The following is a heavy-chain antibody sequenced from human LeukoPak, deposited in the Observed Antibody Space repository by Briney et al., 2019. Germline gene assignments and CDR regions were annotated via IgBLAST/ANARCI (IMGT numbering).Heavy chain of an antibody. CDR3: ARETGGSYYGTLPYFDY. V-gene: IGHV3-33*08. J-gene: IGHJ4*02. Sequence: GGSLRLSCAASGFTFSSYGMHWVRQAPGKGLEWVAVIWYDGSNKYYADSVKGRFTIPRDNSKSTLYLQMNSLRAEDTAVYYCARETGGSYYGTLPYFDYWGQGTLVTVSS. D-gene: IGHD1-26*01. CDR2: IWYDGSNK. CDR1: GFTFSSYG.